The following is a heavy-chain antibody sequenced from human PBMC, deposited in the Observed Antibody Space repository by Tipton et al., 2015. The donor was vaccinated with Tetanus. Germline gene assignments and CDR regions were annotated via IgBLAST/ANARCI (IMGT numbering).Heavy chain of an antibody. CDR2: IRQDGDEK. D-gene: IGHD4-17*01. Sequence: SLRLSCEGSGFTFSHHWMSWVRQAPGKGLEWVANIRQDGDEKNYVDSVKGRFTISRDNTKSSVHLQMNSLREDDTAVYYCASSTVTRWGPGTLVTVSS. J-gene: IGHJ4*02. CDR3: ASSTVTR. V-gene: IGHV3-7*01. CDR1: GFTFSHHW.